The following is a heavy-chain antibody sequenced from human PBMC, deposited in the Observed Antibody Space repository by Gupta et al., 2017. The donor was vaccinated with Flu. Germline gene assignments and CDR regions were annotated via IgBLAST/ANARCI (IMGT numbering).Heavy chain of an antibody. Sequence: QVHLVQSGAEVKKPGASVKVSCKVSGYTLTELSMHWVRQTPGKGLEWMGNCDPEQGETISEKFQGRLIMTEDSSTDTSYMELSSLRSEDTAVYYCSTGGILGGCDIWGQGTMVSVSS. CDR1: GYTLTELS. D-gene: IGHD2-15*01. CDR3: STGGILGGCDI. J-gene: IGHJ3*02. CDR2: CDPEQGET. V-gene: IGHV1-24*01.